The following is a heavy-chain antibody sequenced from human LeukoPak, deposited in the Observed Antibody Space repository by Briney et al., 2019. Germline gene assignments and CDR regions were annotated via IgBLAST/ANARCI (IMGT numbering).Heavy chain of an antibody. CDR1: GLPFTYAW. J-gene: IGHJ6*04. CDR3: AELGITMIGGV. CDR2: ISSSGSTI. D-gene: IGHD3-10*02. V-gene: IGHV3-48*03. Sequence: PGGSLRLSCVASGLPFTYAWMTWVRQVPGKGLEWVSYISSSGSTIYYADSVKGRFTISRDNAKNSLYLQMNSLRAEDTAVYYCAELGITMIGGVWGKGTTVTISS.